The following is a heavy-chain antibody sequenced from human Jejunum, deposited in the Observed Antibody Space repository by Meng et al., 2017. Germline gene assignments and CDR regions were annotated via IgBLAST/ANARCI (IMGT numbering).Heavy chain of an antibody. CDR3: AKERYTGYDF. Sequence: SETLSLTCTVSGGSISTNSFYWGWIRQPPGKGLEWIGSIYYSGTTYYYPSLKSRVTISVDTSKNQFSLKLSSVTAADTAIYYCAKERYTGYDFWGQGTLVTVSS. D-gene: IGHD5-12*01. CDR2: IYYSGTT. CDR1: GGSISTNSFY. J-gene: IGHJ4*02. V-gene: IGHV4-39*07.